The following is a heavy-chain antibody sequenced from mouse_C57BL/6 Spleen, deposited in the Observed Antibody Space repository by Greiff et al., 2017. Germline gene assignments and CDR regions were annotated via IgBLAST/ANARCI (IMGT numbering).Heavy chain of an antibody. J-gene: IGHJ2*01. CDR1: GFTFSSYA. CDR2: ISSGGDYI. Sequence: EVHLVESGEGLVKPGGSLKLSCAASGFTFSSYAMSWVRQTPEKRLEWVAYISSGGDYIYYADTVKGRFTISRDNARNTLYLQMSSLKSEDTAMYYCARVRSYCGFDYWGQGTTLTVSS. V-gene: IGHV5S21*01. D-gene: IGHD2-12*01. CDR3: ARVRSYCGFDY.